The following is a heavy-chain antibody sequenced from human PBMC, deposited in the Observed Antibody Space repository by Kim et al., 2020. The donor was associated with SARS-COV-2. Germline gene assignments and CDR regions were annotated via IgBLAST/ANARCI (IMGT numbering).Heavy chain of an antibody. CDR1: GFTFSSYS. CDR3: ARIITATIPIGYYYGMDV. J-gene: IGHJ6*02. D-gene: IGHD5-12*01. Sequence: GGSLRLSCAASGFTFSSYSMNWVRQAPGKGLEWVSSISSSSSYIYYADSVKGRFTISRDNAKNSLYLQMNSLRAEDTAVYYCARIITATIPIGYYYGMDVWGQGTTVTVSS. V-gene: IGHV3-21*01. CDR2: ISSSSSYI.